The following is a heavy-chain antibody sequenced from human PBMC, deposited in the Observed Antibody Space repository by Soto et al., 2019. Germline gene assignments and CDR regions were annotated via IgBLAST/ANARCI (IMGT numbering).Heavy chain of an antibody. CDR2: INPATGAA. D-gene: IGHD3-3*01. CDR3: ARGGGVGVAGSAAFDM. J-gene: IGHJ3*02. Sequence: QLHLVQSGAVVKKPGASVTVSCSASGYPVTAYYMHWVRQAPGRGLEWMGGINPATGAAKYTQTLQGRVSVTRATSASTGFMEMGGLTSGDTAVFYCARGGGVGVAGSAAFDMWGQGTLVTVSS. CDR1: GYPVTAYY. V-gene: IGHV1-2*02.